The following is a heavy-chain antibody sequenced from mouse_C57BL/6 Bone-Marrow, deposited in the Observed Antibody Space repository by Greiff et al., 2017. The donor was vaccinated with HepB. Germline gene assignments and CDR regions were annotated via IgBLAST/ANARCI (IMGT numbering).Heavy chain of an antibody. Sequence: QVQLQQSGAELAKPGASVKLSCKASGYTFTSYWMHWVKQRPGQGLEWIGYINPSSGYTKYNQKFKDKATLTADKSSSTAYMQLSSLTYEDSAVYYCARDAYYSNYVWAWFAYWGQGTLVTVSA. CDR3: ARDAYYSNYVWAWFAY. V-gene: IGHV1-7*01. CDR1: GYTFTSYW. CDR2: INPSSGYT. J-gene: IGHJ3*01. D-gene: IGHD2-5*01.